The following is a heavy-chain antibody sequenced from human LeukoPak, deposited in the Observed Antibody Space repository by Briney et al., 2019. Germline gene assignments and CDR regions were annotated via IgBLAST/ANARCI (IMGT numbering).Heavy chain of an antibody. J-gene: IGHJ4*02. V-gene: IGHV3-30-3*01. Sequence: PGGSLRLSCAASGFTFSSYAMHWVRQAPGKGLEWVAVISYDGSNKYYADSVKGRFTISRDNSKNTIYLQMNSLRAEDTALYYCAKAAAAPGFDFWGQGTLVTASS. CDR2: ISYDGSNK. CDR1: GFTFSSYA. CDR3: AKAAAAPGFDF. D-gene: IGHD6-13*01.